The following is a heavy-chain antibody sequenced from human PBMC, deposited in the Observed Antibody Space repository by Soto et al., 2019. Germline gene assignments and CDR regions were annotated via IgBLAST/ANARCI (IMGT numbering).Heavy chain of an antibody. D-gene: IGHD6-13*01. V-gene: IGHV4-4*02. J-gene: IGHJ3*02. CDR1: GGSISSSNW. CDR3: ASATTKDRSGWYADAFDI. Sequence: QVQLQESGPGLVKPSGTLSLTCAVSGGSISSSNWWSWVRQPPGKGLEWIGEIYHSGSTNYNPSLKSRVTIEVDKAKNQFPLKQSYVTAADTAVYYCASATTKDRSGWYADAFDIWGQGTMVTVSS. CDR2: IYHSGST.